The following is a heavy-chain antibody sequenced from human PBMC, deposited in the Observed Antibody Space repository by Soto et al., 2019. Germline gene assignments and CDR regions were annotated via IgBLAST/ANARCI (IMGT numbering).Heavy chain of an antibody. J-gene: IGHJ4*02. Sequence: PSETLSLTCTVSGFSISSYYWSWIRQPPGKGLEWIGYIYYSGSTNYNPSLKSRVTISVDTSKNQFSLKLSSVTAADTAVYYCARVSHYYDSSGYRYYFDYWGQGTLVTVSS. V-gene: IGHV4-59*01. D-gene: IGHD3-22*01. CDR2: IYYSGST. CDR1: GFSISSYY. CDR3: ARVSHYYDSSGYRYYFDY.